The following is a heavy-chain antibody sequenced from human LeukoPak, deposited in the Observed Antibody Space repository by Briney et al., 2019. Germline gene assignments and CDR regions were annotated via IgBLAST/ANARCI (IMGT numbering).Heavy chain of an antibody. CDR1: GFTFSSYW. D-gene: IGHD1-1*01. CDR3: ARGWAQLAY. CDR2: MKNDGSST. J-gene: IGHJ4*02. V-gene: IGHV3-74*01. Sequence: GLSVRLSCAASGFTFSSYWMHWVRQAPGKGLVWVSRMKNDGSSTNYADSVKARFTISRDNTKNTLYLQMNSLRAEDTAVYYCARGWAQLAYWGQGALVTVS.